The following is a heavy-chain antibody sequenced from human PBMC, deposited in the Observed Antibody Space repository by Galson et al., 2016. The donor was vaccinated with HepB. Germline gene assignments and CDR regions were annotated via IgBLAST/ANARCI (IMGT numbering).Heavy chain of an antibody. Sequence: SLRLSCAASGFTFSNYGMHWIRQAQGKGLEWVAVMSHDGSHIFYVDSVKGRFSISRDNSKNTLYLQMNSLRDEDTAVYYCAKDHGNRWLNNWFDPRGQGTLVTVAS. J-gene: IGHJ5*02. V-gene: IGHV3-30*18. D-gene: IGHD6-19*01. CDR3: AKDHGNRWLNNWFDP. CDR1: GFTFSNYG. CDR2: MSHDGSHI.